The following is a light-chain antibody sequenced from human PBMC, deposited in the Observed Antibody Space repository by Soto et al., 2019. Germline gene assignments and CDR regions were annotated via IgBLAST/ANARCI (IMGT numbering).Light chain of an antibody. Sequence: EIMMTQSPATLSVSPGERATLSCRASQSVSNNLAWYQQKPGQAPRLLIYYASTRATGIPARFSGSGSGTEFTLTISSLQSEDFALYYCQQYYDWPPITFGQGTRLEIK. CDR2: YAS. J-gene: IGKJ5*01. CDR1: QSVSNN. CDR3: QQYYDWPPIT. V-gene: IGKV3-15*01.